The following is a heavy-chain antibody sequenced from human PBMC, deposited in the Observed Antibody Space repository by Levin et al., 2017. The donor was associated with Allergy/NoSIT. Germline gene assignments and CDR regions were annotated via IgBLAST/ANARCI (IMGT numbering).Heavy chain of an antibody. V-gene: IGHV5-51*01. Sequence: PGGSLRLSCRGSGYAFSSYWIGWVRQKPGKGLEWMGIIFPGDSDSRYSPSFEGQVTISIDRFTSTSYLHWNSLKASDTAIYYCARLVGEVDCGGPMCSRWGWFDSWGQGTLVNVSS. J-gene: IGHJ5*01. CDR3: ARLVGEVDCGGPMCSRWGWFDS. D-gene: IGHD2-21*01. CDR2: IFPGDSDS. CDR1: GYAFSSYW.